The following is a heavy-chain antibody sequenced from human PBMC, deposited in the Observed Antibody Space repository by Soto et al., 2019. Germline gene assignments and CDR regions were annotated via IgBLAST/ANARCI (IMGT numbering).Heavy chain of an antibody. CDR1: GYTFTSYG. V-gene: IGHV1-18*01. CDR2: ISAYNGNT. CDR3: ARRPWRSYYPAY. D-gene: IGHD3-3*01. Sequence: QVQLVQSGAEVKKPGASVKVSCKASGYTFTSYGISWVRQAPGQGLEWMGWISAYNGNTNYAQRLKGRVTMTTDTSTRTADRELRVLRSDDTAVYYCARRPWRSYYPAYWGQGTLVTASS. J-gene: IGHJ4*02.